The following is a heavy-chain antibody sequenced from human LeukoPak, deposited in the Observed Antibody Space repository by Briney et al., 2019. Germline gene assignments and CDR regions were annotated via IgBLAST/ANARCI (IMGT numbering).Heavy chain of an antibody. CDR3: AKDLRFLEWLLPPYYMDV. V-gene: IGHV3-23*01. CDR2: ISGSGGST. J-gene: IGHJ6*03. D-gene: IGHD3-3*01. Sequence: GGSLRLSCAASGFSFSRYAMSWVRQAPGKGLEWVSSISGSGGSTYYADSVEGRFTISRDKSKNTLYLQMNSLRVEDTAVYYCAKDLRFLEWLLPPYYMDVWGKGTAVTVSS. CDR1: GFSFSRYA.